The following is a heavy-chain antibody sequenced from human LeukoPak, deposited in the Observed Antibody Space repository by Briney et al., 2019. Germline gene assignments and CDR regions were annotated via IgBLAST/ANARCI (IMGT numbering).Heavy chain of an antibody. J-gene: IGHJ5*02. V-gene: IGHV4-59*01. CDR3: ARDPKGPWGWFDP. Sequence: SETLSLTCNVSGGSIRSYYWSWIRQPPGKGLEWIGYIYNSVSTNYKPSLRSRVTISVDTSKNQFSLKLSSVTAADTAVYYCARDPKGPWGWFDPWGQGTLVTVSS. CDR1: GGSIRSYY. CDR2: IYNSVST. D-gene: IGHD3-16*01.